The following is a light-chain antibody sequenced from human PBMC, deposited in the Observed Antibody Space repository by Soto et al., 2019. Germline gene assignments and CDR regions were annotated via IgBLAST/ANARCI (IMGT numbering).Light chain of an antibody. CDR1: QSITDW. J-gene: IGKJ1*01. V-gene: IGKV1-5*03. Sequence: DIQMTQSPSTLSASVGDRVTITCRASQSITDWLAWYQQKPGKAPKFLIYKASNLEGGVPSRFSGSGSGTEFIITISSVHHDDFTSYYCQYGDNYSRTFGQGTKVEMK. CDR3: QYGDNYSRT. CDR2: KAS.